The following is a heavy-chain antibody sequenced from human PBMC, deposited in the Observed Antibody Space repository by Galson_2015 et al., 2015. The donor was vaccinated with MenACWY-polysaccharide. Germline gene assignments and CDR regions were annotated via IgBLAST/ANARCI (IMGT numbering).Heavy chain of an antibody. CDR3: AREGSRIVFHAFDI. J-gene: IGHJ3*02. CDR2: IQYDGSNK. V-gene: IGHV3-33*01. CDR1: GLSFSGSG. Sequence: SLRLSCAASGLSFSGSGMHWVRQAPGKGLEWVAVIQYDGSNKVYVDSVKGRFTISRDNSKNILFLEMNSLRAEDTAVYYCAREGSRIVFHAFDIWGQGTMVTVSS. D-gene: IGHD2-2*01.